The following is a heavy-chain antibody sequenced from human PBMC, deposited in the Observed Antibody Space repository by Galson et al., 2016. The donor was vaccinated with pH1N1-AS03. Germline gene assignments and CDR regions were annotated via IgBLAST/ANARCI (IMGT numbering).Heavy chain of an antibody. CDR1: GFTISNFG. D-gene: IGHD3-3*01. CDR3: ANDFNSDFWSGYSFY. J-gene: IGHJ4*02. V-gene: IGHV3-30*18. Sequence: SLRLSCAASGFTISNFGMLWVRQAPGQGLEWVAIISFDGTNKYYADPVKGRFSISRDNSKNTLFLQMSALRAEDTAVYYCANDFNSDFWSGYSFYWGQGALVTVSS. CDR2: ISFDGTNK.